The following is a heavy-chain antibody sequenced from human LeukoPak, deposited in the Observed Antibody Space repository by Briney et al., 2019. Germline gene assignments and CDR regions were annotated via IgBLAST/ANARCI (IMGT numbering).Heavy chain of an antibody. CDR1: GFTFSSYS. V-gene: IGHV3-33*08. Sequence: GGSLRLSCAASGFTFSSYSMHWVRQAPGKGLEWVAVIWYDGSNKYYADSVKGRFTISRDNSKNTLYLQMNSLRAEDAAVYYCARGGDIVVVPAAVYFDYWGQGTLVTVSS. CDR3: ARGGDIVVVPAAVYFDY. J-gene: IGHJ4*02. D-gene: IGHD2-2*01. CDR2: IWYDGSNK.